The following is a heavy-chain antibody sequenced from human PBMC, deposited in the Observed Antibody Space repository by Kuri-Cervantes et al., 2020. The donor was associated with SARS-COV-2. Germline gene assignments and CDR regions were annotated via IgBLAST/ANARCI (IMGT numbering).Heavy chain of an antibody. CDR1: GGSISSSNW. Sequence: SETLSLTCAVSGGSISSSNWWSWVRQPPGKGLEWIGEIYHSGSTNYNPSLKSRVTISVDKSKNQFSLKLSSVTAADTAVYYCARDFPGFTSGWYKRTTYYFDYWGQGTLVTVSS. CDR2: IYHSGST. D-gene: IGHD6-19*01. V-gene: IGHV4-4*02. J-gene: IGHJ4*02. CDR3: ARDFPGFTSGWYKRTTYYFDY.